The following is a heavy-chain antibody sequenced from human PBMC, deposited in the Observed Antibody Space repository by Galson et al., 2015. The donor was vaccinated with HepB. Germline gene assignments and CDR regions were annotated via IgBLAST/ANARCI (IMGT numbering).Heavy chain of an antibody. V-gene: IGHV1-2*02. CDR2: INPNSGGT. CDR1: GYTFTGYY. CDR3: ARDRGYCTNGVCYRGWFDP. Sequence: SVKVSCKASGYTFTGYYMHWVRQAPGQRLEWMGWINPNSGGTNYAQKFQGRVTMTRDTSICTAYMELSRLRSDDTAVYYCARDRGYCTNGVCYRGWFDPWGQGTLVTVSS. J-gene: IGHJ5*02. D-gene: IGHD2-8*01.